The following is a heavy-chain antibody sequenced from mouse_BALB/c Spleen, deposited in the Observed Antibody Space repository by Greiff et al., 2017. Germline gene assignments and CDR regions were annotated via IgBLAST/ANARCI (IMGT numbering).Heavy chain of an antibody. Sequence: EVQLQESGPGLVKPSQSLSLTCTVTGYSITSDYAWNWIRQFPGNKLESMGYISYSGSTSYNPSLKSRISITRDTSKNQFFLQLNSVTTEDTATYYCAREGILRRFAYWGQGTLVTVSA. CDR3: AREGILRRFAY. CDR1: GYSITSDYA. CDR2: ISYSGST. D-gene: IGHD2-4*01. J-gene: IGHJ3*01. V-gene: IGHV3-2*02.